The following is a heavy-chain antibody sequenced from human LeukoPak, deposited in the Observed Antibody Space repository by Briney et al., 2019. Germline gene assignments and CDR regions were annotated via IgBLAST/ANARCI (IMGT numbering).Heavy chain of an antibody. CDR3: ARQNHPMGYSYKYYMDV. J-gene: IGHJ6*03. CDR2: ISPYSGRT. V-gene: IGHV1-18*01. D-gene: IGHD5-12*01. Sequence: ASVKVSCKASGYTFISSEISWVRQAPGQGLEWIGWISPYSGRTTYGHKFQGRVTLTTDRPTSTAHMELRSLRSDDTAVYYCARQNHPMGYSYKYYMDVWGKGTTVTVSS. CDR1: GYTFISSE.